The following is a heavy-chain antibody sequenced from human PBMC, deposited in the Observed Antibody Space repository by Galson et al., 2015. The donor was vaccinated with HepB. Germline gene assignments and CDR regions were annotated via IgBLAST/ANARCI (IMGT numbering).Heavy chain of an antibody. CDR3: ARDQDSYYGSGSHNWFDP. V-gene: IGHV3-30*04. CDR1: GFTFSSYA. J-gene: IGHJ5*02. D-gene: IGHD3-10*01. Sequence: SLRLSCAASGFTFSSYAMHWVRQAPGKGLEWVAVISYDGSNKYYADSVKGRFTISRDNSKNTLYLQMNSLRAEDTAVYYCARDQDSYYGSGSHNWFDPWGQGTLVTVSS. CDR2: ISYDGSNK.